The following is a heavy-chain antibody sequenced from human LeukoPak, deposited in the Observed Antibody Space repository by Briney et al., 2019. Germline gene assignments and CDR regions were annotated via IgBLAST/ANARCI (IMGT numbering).Heavy chain of an antibody. V-gene: IGHV3-53*01. CDR3: ARGGFGELLSPLDY. CDR1: GFTVSGNY. Sequence: GGSLRLSCATSGFTVSGNYMSWVRQAPGKGLEWVSVLYTSGSTYYADSVKGRFTISRDNSKNTLYLQMNSLRVGDTAIYYCARGGFGELLSPLDYWGQGTLVTVSS. D-gene: IGHD3-10*01. J-gene: IGHJ4*02. CDR2: LYTSGST.